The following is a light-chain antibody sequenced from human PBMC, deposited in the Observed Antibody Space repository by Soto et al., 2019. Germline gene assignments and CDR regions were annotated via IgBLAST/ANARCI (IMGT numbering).Light chain of an antibody. CDR2: EVS. CDR3: SSYAGNNVV. Sequence: QSALTQPPSASGSPGQSVTISCTGTSSDVGGYNYVSWYQQHPGKAPKLMIYEVSKRPSGVPDRFSGSKSGNTASLTVSGLQAEDEADYYCSSYAGNNVVFGGGTNLTVL. J-gene: IGLJ2*01. CDR1: SSDVGGYNY. V-gene: IGLV2-8*01.